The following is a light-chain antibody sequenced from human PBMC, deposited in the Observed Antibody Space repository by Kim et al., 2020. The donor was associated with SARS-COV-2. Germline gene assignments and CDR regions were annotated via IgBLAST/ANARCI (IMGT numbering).Light chain of an antibody. CDR1: QTISTW. Sequence: DIQMTQSPSTLYASVGDRVTITCRASQTISTWLAWYQQKPGKAPKLLLYLASTLESGVPSRFSGSGSGTEFTLTIDSLQPDDFATYYCQHYIRFPYTFGQGTKLEI. CDR3: QHYIRFPYT. CDR2: LAS. V-gene: IGKV1-5*03. J-gene: IGKJ2*01.